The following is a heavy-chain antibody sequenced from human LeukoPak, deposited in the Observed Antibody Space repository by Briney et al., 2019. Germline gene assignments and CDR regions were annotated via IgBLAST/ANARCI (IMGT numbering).Heavy chain of an antibody. CDR2: IIPIFGTA. CDR1: GGTFSSYA. V-gene: IGHV1-69*05. J-gene: IGHJ4*02. D-gene: IGHD6-6*01. Sequence: GASVKVSCKASGGTFSSYAISWVRQAPGQGLEWMGRIIPIFGTANYAQKFQGRVTITTDESTSTAYMELSSLKASDTAMYYCARLLAARRELGYWGQGTLVTVSS. CDR3: ARLLAARRELGY.